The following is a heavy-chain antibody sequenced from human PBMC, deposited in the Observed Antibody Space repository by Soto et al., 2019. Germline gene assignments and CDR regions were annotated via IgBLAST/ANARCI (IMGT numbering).Heavy chain of an antibody. CDR1: GFTFSSYW. CDR3: ARDSDILTGYYRAPLDY. D-gene: IGHD3-9*01. V-gene: IGHV3-7*01. CDR2: IKQDGSEK. J-gene: IGHJ4*02. Sequence: GESLKISCAASGFTFSSYWMSWVRQAPGKGLEWVANIKQDGSEKYYVDSVKGRFTISRDNAKNSLYLQMNSLRAEDTAVYYCARDSDILTGYYRAPLDYWGQGTLVTVSS.